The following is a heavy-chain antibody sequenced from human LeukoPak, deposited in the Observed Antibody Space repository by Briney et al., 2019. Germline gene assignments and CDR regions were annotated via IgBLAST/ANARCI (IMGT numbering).Heavy chain of an antibody. J-gene: IGHJ4*02. CDR2: INPSGGNT. CDR1: GYTFTSYY. Sequence: ASVKVSCKASGYTFTSYYIHWVRQAPGQGLEWMGIINPSGGNTNYAQKFQGRVIMTRDTSISTAYMELSRLRSDDTAVYYFARGLAVVVPAAMGYWGQGTLVTVSS. V-gene: IGHV1-46*01. D-gene: IGHD2-2*01. CDR3: ARGLAVVVPAAMGY.